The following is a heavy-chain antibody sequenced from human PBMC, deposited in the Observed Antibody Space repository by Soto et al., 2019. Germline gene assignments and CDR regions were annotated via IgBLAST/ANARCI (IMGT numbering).Heavy chain of an antibody. Sequence: QVQLVQSGAEVKKPGSSVNVTCKASGGTFSSYAISWVRQAPGQGLEWMGGIIPIFGTANYAQKFQGRVKINADKTMDQGHKELENLVFEEEALYFRASRQHSSSWYNWFDPWGQGTLVNVSS. CDR3: ASRQHSSSWYNWFDP. D-gene: IGHD6-13*01. V-gene: IGHV1-69*06. CDR1: GGTFSSYA. CDR2: IIPIFGTA. J-gene: IGHJ5*02.